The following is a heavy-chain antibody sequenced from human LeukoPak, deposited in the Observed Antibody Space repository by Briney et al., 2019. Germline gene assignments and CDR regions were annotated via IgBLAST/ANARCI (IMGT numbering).Heavy chain of an antibody. CDR2: INPNSGGT. Sequence: ASVKVSCKASGYTFTGYYMHWVRQAPGQGLEWMGWINPNSGGTNYALKFQGRVTMTRDTSISTAYMELSRLRSDDTAVYYCARPRDPIAVAGIDYWGQGTLVTVSS. V-gene: IGHV1-2*02. D-gene: IGHD6-19*01. J-gene: IGHJ4*02. CDR3: ARPRDPIAVAGIDY. CDR1: GYTFTGYY.